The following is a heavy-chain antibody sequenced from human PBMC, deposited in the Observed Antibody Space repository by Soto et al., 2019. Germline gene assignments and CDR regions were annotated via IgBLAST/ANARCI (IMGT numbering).Heavy chain of an antibody. CDR3: ARVGGWSVPDY. CDR1: GYTFNSYA. CDR2: INAGNGNT. Sequence: ASVKVSCKASGYTFNSYAMHWVRQAPGQRLEWMGWINAGNGNTKYSQKFQGRVTITRDTSASTAYMELSSLRSEDTAVYYCARVGGWSVPDYWGQGTQVTVSS. J-gene: IGHJ4*02. D-gene: IGHD6-19*01. V-gene: IGHV1-3*01.